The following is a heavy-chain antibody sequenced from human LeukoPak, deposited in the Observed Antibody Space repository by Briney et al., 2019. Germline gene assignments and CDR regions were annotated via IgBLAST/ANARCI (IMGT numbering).Heavy chain of an antibody. V-gene: IGHV1-2*02. CDR3: ARVSTSGYRDWLDP. Sequence: ASVKVSCQASGYCFTSYGIRWVRQAPGQGLEWMGWIYPNRSGTHSAQKIQRRVTITRDTSISTAYMELSRRKFDYTAVYYCARVSTSGYRDWLDPWGEGTLVTVSS. CDR2: IYPNRSGT. CDR1: GYCFTSYG. D-gene: IGHD3-9*01. J-gene: IGHJ5*02.